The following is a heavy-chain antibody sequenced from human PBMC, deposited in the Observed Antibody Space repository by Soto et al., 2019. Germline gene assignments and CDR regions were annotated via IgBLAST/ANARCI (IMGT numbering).Heavy chain of an antibody. V-gene: IGHV4-39*01. CDR3: ARLLYDRSGYYYFDN. CDR1: GASISSRSHY. D-gene: IGHD3-22*01. CDR2: IYYSGST. J-gene: IGHJ4*02. Sequence: QLQLQESGPGLVKPSETLSLTCTVSGASISSRSHYWGWIRQPPGKGLEWLGSIYYSGSTYDNPSLKSRVTTSVDTSKNQFSLRLSSVTAADTAVYYCARLLYDRSGYYYFDNWGQGTLVTVSS.